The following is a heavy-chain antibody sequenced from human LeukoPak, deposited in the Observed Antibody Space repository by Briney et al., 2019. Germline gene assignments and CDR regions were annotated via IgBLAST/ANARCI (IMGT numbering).Heavy chain of an antibody. Sequence: PGGSLRLSCAASGFTFSSYSMNWVRQAPGKGLEWVSISSSSSYIYYADSVKGRFTISRDNAKSSVYLQMNSLRAEDTAVYYCAGGYSSSWYTFDPWGQGTLVTVSS. CDR3: AGGYSSSWYTFDP. D-gene: IGHD6-13*01. V-gene: IGHV3-21*01. J-gene: IGHJ5*02. CDR2: SSSSSYI. CDR1: GFTFSSYS.